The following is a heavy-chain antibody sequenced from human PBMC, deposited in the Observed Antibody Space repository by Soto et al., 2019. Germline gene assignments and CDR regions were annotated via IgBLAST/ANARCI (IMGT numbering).Heavy chain of an antibody. V-gene: IGHV1-18*01. CDR1: GDTLTSYG. J-gene: IGHJ4*02. CDR3: AAGTFLGPWQY. Sequence: QLPLVQSGVEVKKPGSSLKVSCQASGDTLTSYGISWVRQAPGQGLEWMGWVSPYSGNTNYSPKVQGRVTLTTDTTTSTAYMDLRSLTSDDTAVYYCAAGTFLGPWQYWGQGTLVTVSS. CDR2: VSPYSGNT. D-gene: IGHD3-10*01.